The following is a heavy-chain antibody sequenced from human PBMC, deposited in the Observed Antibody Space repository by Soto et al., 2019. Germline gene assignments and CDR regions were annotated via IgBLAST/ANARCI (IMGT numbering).Heavy chain of an antibody. V-gene: IGHV4-31*03. D-gene: IGHD2-15*01. CDR3: ARVRYCSGGSCYPRFDP. Sequence: SETLSLTCTVSGGSISSGGYYWSWLRQHPGKGLEWIGYIYYSGSTYYNPSLKSRVTISVDTSKNQFSLKLSSVTAADTAVYYCARVRYCSGGSCYPRFDPWGQGTLVTVSS. CDR2: IYYSGST. J-gene: IGHJ5*02. CDR1: GGSISSGGYY.